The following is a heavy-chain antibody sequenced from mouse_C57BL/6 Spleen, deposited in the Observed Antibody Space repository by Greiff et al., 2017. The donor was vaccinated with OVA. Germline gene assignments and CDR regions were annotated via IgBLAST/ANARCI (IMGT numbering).Heavy chain of an antibody. CDR2: IYPGSGNT. CDR1: GYTFTDYY. J-gene: IGHJ4*01. V-gene: IGHV1-76*01. Sequence: QVQLQQSGAELVRPGASVKLSCKASGYTFTDYYINWVKQRPGQGLEWIARIYPGSGNTYYNEKFKGKATLTAEKSSSTAYMQRSSLTSEDAAVYFCARASSHYARDYWGQGTSVTVAS. CDR3: ARASSHYARDY. D-gene: IGHD1-1*01.